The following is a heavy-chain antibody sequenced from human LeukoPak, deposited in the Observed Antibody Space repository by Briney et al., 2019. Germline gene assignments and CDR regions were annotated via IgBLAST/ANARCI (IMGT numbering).Heavy chain of an antibody. J-gene: IGHJ4*02. D-gene: IGHD5-18*01. CDR2: MNPNSGNT. Sequence: GASVKVSCKASGYTFTSYDINWVRQATGQGLEWMGWMNPNSGNTGYAQKFQGRVTMTRNTSISTAYMELSSLRSEDMAVYYCIRWIQLEGGDYWGQGTLVTVSS. CDR1: GYTFTSYD. V-gene: IGHV1-8*01. CDR3: IRWIQLEGGDY.